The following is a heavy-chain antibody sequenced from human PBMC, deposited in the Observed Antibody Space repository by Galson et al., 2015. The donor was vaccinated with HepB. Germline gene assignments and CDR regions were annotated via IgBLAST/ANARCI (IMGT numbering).Heavy chain of an antibody. CDR3: ARALDYYDSSGYFQH. D-gene: IGHD3-22*01. V-gene: IGHV3-21*01. CDR1: GFTFSSYS. J-gene: IGHJ1*01. CDR2: ISSGSSYI. Sequence: SLRLSCAVSGFTFSSYSMNWVRQAPGKGLEWVSSISSGSSYIYYADSVNGRFTISRDNAKNSLYQQMNSLRAEDTAVYYCARALDYYDSSGYFQHWGQGTLVTVSS.